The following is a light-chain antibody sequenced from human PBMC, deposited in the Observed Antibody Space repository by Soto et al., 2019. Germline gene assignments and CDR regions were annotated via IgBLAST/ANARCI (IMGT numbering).Light chain of an antibody. CDR1: TSNIGSNT. CDR2: RDN. V-gene: IGLV1-44*01. CDR3: STWDDSLNSWV. J-gene: IGLJ3*02. Sequence: QPVLTQPPSTSGTPGQSVTISCSGSTSNIGSNTVNWYQHLTGTAPKLLIHRDNQRPSGVPDRFSGSKSGASASLAISGLQSEDEADYYCSTWDDSLNSWVFGGGTKLTVL.